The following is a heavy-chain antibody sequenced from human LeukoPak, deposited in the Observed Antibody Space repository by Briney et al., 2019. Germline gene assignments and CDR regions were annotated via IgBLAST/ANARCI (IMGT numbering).Heavy chain of an antibody. CDR3: AKDRQWLVFGYFDY. CDR1: GFTFSSYG. Sequence: GGSLRLSCAASGFTFSSYGMHWVRQAPGKGLEGVAFIRYDGSNKYYADSVKGRFTISRDNSKNTLYLQMNSLRAEDTAVYYCAKDRQWLVFGYFDYWGQGTLVTVSS. CDR2: IRYDGSNK. J-gene: IGHJ4*02. V-gene: IGHV3-30*02. D-gene: IGHD6-19*01.